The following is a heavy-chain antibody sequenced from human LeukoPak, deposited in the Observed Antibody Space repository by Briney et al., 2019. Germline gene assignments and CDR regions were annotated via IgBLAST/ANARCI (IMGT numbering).Heavy chain of an antibody. V-gene: IGHV4-38-2*02. Sequence: SETLSLTCTVSGYSISSGYYWGWIRQPPGKGLEWIGSIYHSGSTYYNPSLKSRVTISVDTSKNQFSLKLSSVTAADTAVYYCASGTSRFGAHFDHWGQGTLVTVSS. D-gene: IGHD3-10*01. CDR1: GYSISSGYY. CDR2: IYHSGST. J-gene: IGHJ5*02. CDR3: ASGTSRFGAHFDH.